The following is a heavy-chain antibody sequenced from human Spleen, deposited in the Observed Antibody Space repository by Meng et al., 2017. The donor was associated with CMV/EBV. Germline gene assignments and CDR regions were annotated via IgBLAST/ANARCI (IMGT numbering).Heavy chain of an antibody. D-gene: IGHD3-22*01. V-gene: IGHV3-7*01. Sequence: GGSLRLSCAASGFTFSSYSMNWVRQAPGKGLEWVANIKQDGSEKYYVDSVKGRFTISRDNAKNSLYLQMNSLRAEDTAVYYCARGDMVIWGQGTLVTVSS. CDR1: GFTFSSYS. CDR2: IKQDGSEK. CDR3: ARGDMVI. J-gene: IGHJ4*02.